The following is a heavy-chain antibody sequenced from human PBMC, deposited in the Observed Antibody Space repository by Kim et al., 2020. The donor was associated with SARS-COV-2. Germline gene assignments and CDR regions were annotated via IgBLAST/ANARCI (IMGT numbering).Heavy chain of an antibody. CDR1: GFTFNTYW. J-gene: IGHJ4*02. V-gene: IGHV3-74*03. D-gene: IGHD5-12*01. Sequence: GGSLRLSCAASGFTFNTYWMHWVRQAPGKGLVWVSTIKGDGSISTYADSVKGRFTISRDNAKNALYLQINSLRVEDTALYYCARELGYTYLDYWGQGTLVTVSS. CDR3: ARELGYTYLDY. CDR2: IKGDGSIS.